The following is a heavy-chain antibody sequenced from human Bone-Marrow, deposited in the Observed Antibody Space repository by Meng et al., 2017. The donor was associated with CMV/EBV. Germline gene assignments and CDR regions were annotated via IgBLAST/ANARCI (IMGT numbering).Heavy chain of an antibody. CDR2: IYPGDSDT. CDR3: ARWGSSSKRGFDY. D-gene: IGHD6-6*01. CDR1: GYRFKSYW. J-gene: IGHJ4*02. Sequence: GGSLRLSCSGSGYRFKSYWIAWVRQMPGKGLEWMGIIYPGDSDTRYSLSFQGQVTISADKSISTAYLQWSSLKASDTAMYYCARWGSSSKRGFDYWGQGTLVTVSS. V-gene: IGHV5-51*01.